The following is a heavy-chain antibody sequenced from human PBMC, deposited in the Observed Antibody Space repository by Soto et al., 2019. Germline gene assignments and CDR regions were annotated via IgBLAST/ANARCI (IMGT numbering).Heavy chain of an antibody. CDR1: GFTFSSYS. V-gene: IGHV3-48*01. CDR2: ISSSSSTI. J-gene: IGHJ4*02. Sequence: EVQLVESGGGLVQPGGSLRLSCAASGFTFSSYSMNWVRQAPGKGLAWVSYISSSSSTIYYADSVKGRFTISRDNAKNSLYLQMNSLRAEDTAVYYCARVGYSSSWYPFDYWGQGTLVTVSS. D-gene: IGHD6-13*01. CDR3: ARVGYSSSWYPFDY.